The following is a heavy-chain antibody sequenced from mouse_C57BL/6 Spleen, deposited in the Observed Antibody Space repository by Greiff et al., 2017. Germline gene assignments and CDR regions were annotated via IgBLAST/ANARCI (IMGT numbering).Heavy chain of an antibody. Sequence: VQLQQSDAALVKPGASVKISCKVSGYTFTDHTIHWMKQRPEQGLEWIGSIYPRDGSTKYNEKFKGKATLTADKSSSTASMQLNSLTSEDSAVYFCARSYYGSSYGWFAYWGQGTLVTVSA. CDR3: ARSYYGSSYGWFAY. V-gene: IGHV1-78*01. D-gene: IGHD1-1*01. J-gene: IGHJ3*01. CDR2: IYPRDGST. CDR1: GYTFTDHT.